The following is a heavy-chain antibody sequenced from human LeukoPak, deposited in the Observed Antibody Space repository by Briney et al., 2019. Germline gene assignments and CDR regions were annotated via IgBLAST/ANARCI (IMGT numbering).Heavy chain of an antibody. Sequence: ASETLSLTCAVYGGSFSGYYWSWIPQPPGKGLEWIGEINHSGSTNYNPSLKSRVTISVDTSKNQFSLKLSSVTAADTAVYYCARDPYSSSSGSDYWGQGTLVTVSS. J-gene: IGHJ4*02. CDR3: ARDPYSSSSGSDY. CDR2: INHSGST. D-gene: IGHD6-6*01. CDR1: GGSFSGYY. V-gene: IGHV4-34*01.